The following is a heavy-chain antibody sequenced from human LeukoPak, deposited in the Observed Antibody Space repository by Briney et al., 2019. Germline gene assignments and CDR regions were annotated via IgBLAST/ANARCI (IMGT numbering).Heavy chain of an antibody. D-gene: IGHD3-22*01. V-gene: IGHV4-59*08. CDR2: IYYSGST. Sequence: PSETLSLTCTVSGGSISGYYWSWIRQPPGKGLESTGYIYYSGSTNYNPSLKSRVTISVDTSKSQLSLNLSSVTAADTAVYYCARHNYYDSSGYYPLGYWGQGTLVTVSS. J-gene: IGHJ4*02. CDR3: ARHNYYDSSGYYPLGY. CDR1: GGSISGYY.